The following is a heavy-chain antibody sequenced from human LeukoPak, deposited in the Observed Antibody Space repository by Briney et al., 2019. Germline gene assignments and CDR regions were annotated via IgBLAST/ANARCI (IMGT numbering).Heavy chain of an antibody. J-gene: IGHJ4*02. D-gene: IGHD6-19*01. CDR3: ARDKRAAGSGWFFY. V-gene: IGHV3-53*01. CDR2: IYSGGST. CDR1: GFTVSSNY. Sequence: GGSLRLSCAASGFTVSSNYVSWVRQAPGKGLEWVSVIYSGGSTYYADSVKGRFTISRDNSKNTLYLQMNSLRAEDTAVYYCARDKRAAGSGWFFYWGQGTLVTVSS.